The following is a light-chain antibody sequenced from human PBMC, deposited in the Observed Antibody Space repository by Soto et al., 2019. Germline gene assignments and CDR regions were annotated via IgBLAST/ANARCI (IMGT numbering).Light chain of an antibody. Sequence: DIQLTQSPSFLSASVGDKITITCRASQGISSYLAWYQQRPGKAPELLIYGASTLRTGVASRFRGSGSGTEFTLTISSLQPEDFATYFCQQLHSFPPFFTFGPGTKVDIK. CDR1: QGISSY. CDR3: QQLHSFPPFFT. J-gene: IGKJ3*01. CDR2: GAS. V-gene: IGKV1-9*01.